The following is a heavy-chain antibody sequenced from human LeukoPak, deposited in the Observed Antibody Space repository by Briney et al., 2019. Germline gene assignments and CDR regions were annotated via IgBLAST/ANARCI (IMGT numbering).Heavy chain of an antibody. Sequence: ASVKVSCKASGYTFTSYGISWVRQAPGQGLEWMGWINPNSGDTNYAQKFQGRVTMTRDTSISTAYMELSRLRSDDTAVYYCARLAFGGVIVTDYWGQGTLVTVSS. CDR1: GYTFTSYG. CDR2: INPNSGDT. V-gene: IGHV1-2*02. J-gene: IGHJ4*02. D-gene: IGHD3-16*02. CDR3: ARLAFGGVIVTDY.